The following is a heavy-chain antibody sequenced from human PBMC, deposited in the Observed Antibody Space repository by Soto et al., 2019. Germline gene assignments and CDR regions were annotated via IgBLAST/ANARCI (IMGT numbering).Heavy chain of an antibody. CDR3: ARVIAVAGMVRYFDY. CDR2: ITTIFGTA. J-gene: IGHJ4*02. Sequence: QVQLVQSGAAVKKPGSSVKVSCKASGGTFSSYAISWVRQAPGHGLEWMGGITTIFGTANYAQKFQGRVTITADESTGRANKELSSMSSEQRAVYYCARVIAVAGMVRYFDYWGQGTMVTVSS. D-gene: IGHD6-19*01. CDR1: GGTFSSYA. V-gene: IGHV1-69*12.